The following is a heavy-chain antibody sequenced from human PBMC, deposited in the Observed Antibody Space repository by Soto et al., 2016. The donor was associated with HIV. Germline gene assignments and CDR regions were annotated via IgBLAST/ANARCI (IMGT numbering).Heavy chain of an antibody. CDR3: ARGPIPAAGTSFDV. Sequence: EVQLVETGGGLIQPGGSLRLSCAASGFTVTYNYMSWVRQAPGKGLEWVSVIYSGGSTYYADSVKGRFIISRDNSKEHAVSSNEQPESRGHGRLYCARGPIPAAGTSFDVVGQGQWSPSLQ. CDR2: IYSGGST. J-gene: IGHJ3*01. D-gene: IGHD6-13*01. CDR1: GFTVTYNY. V-gene: IGHV3-53*02.